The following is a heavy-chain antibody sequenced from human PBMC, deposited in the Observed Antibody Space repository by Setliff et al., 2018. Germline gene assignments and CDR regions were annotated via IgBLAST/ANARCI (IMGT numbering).Heavy chain of an antibody. Sequence: GESLKISCAASGFVFDSYAMHWVRQAPGKGLEWVAIIFHDGRDIYYGDSVQGRFAISRDNSKNTLYLQMNSLRSDDTAVYYCAGVHWTTNWFLHYWGQGTLVTVSS. CDR2: IFHDGRDI. D-gene: IGHD7-27*01. V-gene: IGHV3-30*02. CDR1: GFVFDSYA. CDR3: AGVHWTTNWFLHY. J-gene: IGHJ4*01.